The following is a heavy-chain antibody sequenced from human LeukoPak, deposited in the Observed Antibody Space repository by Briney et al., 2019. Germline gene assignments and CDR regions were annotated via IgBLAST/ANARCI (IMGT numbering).Heavy chain of an antibody. CDR3: AKDLRAIVVVVAADY. V-gene: IGHV3-30*18. D-gene: IGHD2-15*01. CDR2: ISYDGSNK. CDR1: GFTFSSYG. J-gene: IGHJ4*02. Sequence: SGGSLRLSCAASGFTFSSYGMHWVRQAPGKGLEWVAVISYDGSNKYYADSVKGRFTISRDNSKNTLYLQMNSLRAEDTAVYYCAKDLRAIVVVVAADYWGQGTLVTVSS.